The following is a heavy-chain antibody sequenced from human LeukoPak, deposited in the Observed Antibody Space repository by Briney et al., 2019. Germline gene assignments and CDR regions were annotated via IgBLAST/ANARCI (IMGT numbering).Heavy chain of an antibody. Sequence: ASVKLSCKASGYTFTSYGISWVRQAPGQGLEWMGWISAYNGNTNYAQKLQGRVTMTTDTSTSTAYMELRSLRSDDTAVYYCARDRCSGGSCYSVLFDYWGQGTLVTVSS. CDR3: ARDRCSGGSCYSVLFDY. V-gene: IGHV1-18*01. CDR2: ISAYNGNT. D-gene: IGHD2-15*01. J-gene: IGHJ4*02. CDR1: GYTFTSYG.